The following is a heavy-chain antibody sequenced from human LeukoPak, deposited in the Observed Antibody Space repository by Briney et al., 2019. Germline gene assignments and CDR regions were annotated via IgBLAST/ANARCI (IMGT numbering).Heavy chain of an antibody. CDR3: ARDVPGSIGTTARFDP. V-gene: IGHV1-18*01. Sequence: ASVNVSCKCSGYTSSSYGISWIRQAPGEGLEWMGGISAYNDNTNYAQIFQGRVTMTTDTSTSTAYMELRSLRSDDTAVYYCARDVPGSIGTTARFDPWGQGTLVIVSS. CDR2: ISAYNDNT. D-gene: IGHD1-1*01. CDR1: GYTSSSYG. J-gene: IGHJ5*02.